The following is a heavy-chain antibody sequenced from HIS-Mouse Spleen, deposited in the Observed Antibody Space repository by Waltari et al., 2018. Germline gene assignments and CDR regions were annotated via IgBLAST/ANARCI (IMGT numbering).Heavy chain of an antibody. V-gene: IGHV4-39*07. J-gene: IGHJ2*01. CDR2: IYYSGST. Sequence: QLQLQESGPGLVKPSETLSLTCTVPGGPISSSSYYWGWIRQPPGKGLEWIGSIYYSGSTYYNPSLKSRVTISVDTSKNQFSLKLSSVTAADTAVYYCAREIPYSSSWYDWYSISGAVAPWSLSPQ. CDR1: GGPISSSSYY. D-gene: IGHD6-13*01. CDR3: AREIPYSSSWYDWYSIS.